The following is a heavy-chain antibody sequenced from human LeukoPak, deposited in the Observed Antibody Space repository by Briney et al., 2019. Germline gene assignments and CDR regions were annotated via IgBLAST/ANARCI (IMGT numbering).Heavy chain of an antibody. CDR2: ISYDGSNK. V-gene: IGHV3-30*18. D-gene: IGHD4-23*01. CDR3: AKGLHGGAVPVNYFDY. CDR1: GFTFSSYG. Sequence: GSLRLSCAASGFTFSSYGMHWVRQAPGKGLEWVAVISYDGSNKYYADSVKGRFTISRDNSKNTLYLQMNSLRAEDTAVYYCAKGLHGGAVPVNYFDYWGQGTLVTVSS. J-gene: IGHJ4*02.